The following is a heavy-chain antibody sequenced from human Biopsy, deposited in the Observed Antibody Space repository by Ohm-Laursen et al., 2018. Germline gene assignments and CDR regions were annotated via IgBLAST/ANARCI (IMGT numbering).Heavy chain of an antibody. Sequence: SVKVSCKVSGYTLTALSIHWVRQTGGKGLEWMGGFDREERKTGYAEKFQGRVTMTEDTSTDTVYMEVTSLRSDDTAVYYCATGPYYDTRFYYNVRPFDFWGQGTLVTVSS. CDR2: FDREERKT. CDR1: GYTLTALS. J-gene: IGHJ4*02. D-gene: IGHD3-10*01. CDR3: ATGPYYDTRFYYNVRPFDF. V-gene: IGHV1-24*01.